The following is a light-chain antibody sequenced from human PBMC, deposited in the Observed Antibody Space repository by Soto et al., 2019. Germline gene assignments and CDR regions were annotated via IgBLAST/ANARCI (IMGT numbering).Light chain of an antibody. V-gene: IGKV1-39*01. CDR2: AAS. J-gene: IGKJ4*01. Sequence: DIQMTQSPSSLSASVGDRVTITCRASQSITTYLNWYRQKPGKAPKLLIYAASSLQSGVPSRFSGSGSETEFTLSISSLQTEDFETYFCQQIYSAPLTFGGGTKV. CDR3: QQIYSAPLT. CDR1: QSITTY.